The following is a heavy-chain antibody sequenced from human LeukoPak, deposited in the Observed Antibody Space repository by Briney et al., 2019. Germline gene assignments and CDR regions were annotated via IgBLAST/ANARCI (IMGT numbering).Heavy chain of an antibody. CDR2: IWYDGSDN. V-gene: IGHV3-30*02. Sequence: GGSLRLSCAASGFTFSSYGMHWVRQAPGKGLEWVALIWYDGSDNHYADSVKGRFTISRDNSKNTLYLQMNSLRAEDTSVYYCAKDVTGSYSSFDYWGQGTLVTVSS. D-gene: IGHD1-26*01. CDR1: GFTFSSYG. J-gene: IGHJ4*02. CDR3: AKDVTGSYSSFDY.